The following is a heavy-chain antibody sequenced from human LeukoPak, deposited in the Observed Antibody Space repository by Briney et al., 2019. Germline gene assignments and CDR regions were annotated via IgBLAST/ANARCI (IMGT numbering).Heavy chain of an antibody. CDR3: ARGATTFGVVIIGWFDP. CDR1: GFTFDDYA. CDR2: ISWSSGNI. Sequence: GRSLRLSCAASGFTFDDYAMHWVRQVPGKGLEWVAGISWSSGNIGYADSVKGRLTISRDNAKNSLYLQMNNLRAEDTALYYCARGATTFGVVIIGWFDPWGQGTLVTVSS. D-gene: IGHD3-3*01. V-gene: IGHV3-9*01. J-gene: IGHJ5*02.